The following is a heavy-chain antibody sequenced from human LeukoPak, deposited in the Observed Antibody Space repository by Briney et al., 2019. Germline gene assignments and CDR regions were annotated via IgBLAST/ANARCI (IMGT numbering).Heavy chain of an antibody. J-gene: IGHJ2*01. V-gene: IGHV4-59*01. CDR1: GGSISSYY. D-gene: IGHD4-17*01. Sequence: SETLSLTCTVSGGSISSYYWSWIRQPPGKGLEWIGYIYYSGSTNYNPSLKSRVTISVDTSKNQFSLKLSSVTAADTAVYYCARATTVTTFRYFDLWGRGTLVTVSS. CDR2: IYYSGST. CDR3: ARATTVTTFRYFDL.